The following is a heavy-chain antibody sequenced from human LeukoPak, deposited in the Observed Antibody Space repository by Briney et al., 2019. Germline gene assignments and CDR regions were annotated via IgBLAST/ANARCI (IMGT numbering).Heavy chain of an antibody. CDR2: IYHSGST. V-gene: IGHV4-38-2*02. D-gene: IGHD6-6*01. Sequence: TSETLSLTCTVSGYSITTGYYWGWIRQPPGKGLEWIGSIYHSGSTFYNPSLKSRVTISVDPSKNQFSLKLSSVTAADTAVYYCARLHNIAARTYYYYYYYMDVWGKGTTVTVSS. CDR1: GYSITTGYY. J-gene: IGHJ6*03. CDR3: ARLHNIAARTYYYYYYYMDV.